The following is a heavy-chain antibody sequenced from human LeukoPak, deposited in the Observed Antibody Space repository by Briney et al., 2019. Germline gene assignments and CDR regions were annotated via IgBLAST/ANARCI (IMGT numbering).Heavy chain of an antibody. V-gene: IGHV4-59*01. J-gene: IGHJ4*02. D-gene: IGHD3-22*01. CDR1: GGSISSYY. CDR3: ARISPPLYDSSGYYYDY. CDR2: IYYSGST. Sequence: SETLSLTCTVSGGSISSYYWSWIRQPPGKGLEWIGYIYYSGSTNYNPSLKSRVTISVDTSKNQFSLKLSSVTAAGTAVYYCARISPPLYDSSGYYYDYWGQGTLVTVSS.